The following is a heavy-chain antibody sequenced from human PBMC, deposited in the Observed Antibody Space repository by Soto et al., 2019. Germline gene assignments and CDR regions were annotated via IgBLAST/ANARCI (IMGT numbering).Heavy chain of an antibody. V-gene: IGHV4-30-4*01. CDR2: IYYSGST. J-gene: IGHJ5*02. Sequence: PSETLSLTCTVSGGSISSGYYYWSWIRQPPGKGLEWIGYIYYSGSTYYNPSLKSRVTISVDTSKNQFSLKLSSVTAADTDVYYCARGGPTGGSYKYNWFDPWGQGTLVTVSS. CDR1: GGSISSGYYY. CDR3: ARGGPTGGSYKYNWFDP. D-gene: IGHD2-15*01.